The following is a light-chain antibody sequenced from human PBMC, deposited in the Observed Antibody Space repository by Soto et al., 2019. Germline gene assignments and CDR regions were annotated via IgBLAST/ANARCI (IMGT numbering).Light chain of an antibody. CDR2: DVT. CDR3: NSYTSSSTYV. V-gene: IGLV2-14*03. J-gene: IGLJ1*01. Sequence: QSALTQPASVSGSPGQSITISCTGTSSDVGGFNYLPWYQQHPRNAPKLLIYDVTNRPSAVSYRFSGSTSRTTASLTTSGLPAEEEAEYYCNSYTSSSTYVFGTGTKVTVL. CDR1: SSDVGGFNY.